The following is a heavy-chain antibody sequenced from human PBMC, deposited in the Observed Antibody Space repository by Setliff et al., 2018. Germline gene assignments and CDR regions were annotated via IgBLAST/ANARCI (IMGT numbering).Heavy chain of an antibody. V-gene: IGHV4-39*07. CDR1: GGSVSTTSHY. Sequence: SETLSLTCTVSGGSVSTTSHYWGWIRQSPGKGLEWIGEINHSGSTNYNPSLKSRVTISVDTPKNQFSLKLSSVTAADTAVYYCARDTRVRDSSSVPSDTFDIWGRGTMVTVSS. CDR2: INHSGST. J-gene: IGHJ3*02. CDR3: ARDTRVRDSSSVPSDTFDI. D-gene: IGHD2-15*01.